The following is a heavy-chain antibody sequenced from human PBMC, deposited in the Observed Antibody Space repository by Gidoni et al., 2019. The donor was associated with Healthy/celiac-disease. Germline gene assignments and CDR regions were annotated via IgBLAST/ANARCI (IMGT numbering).Heavy chain of an antibody. Sequence: QVQLQESGPGLVKPSETLSLTCTVSGGSISRYYWRWIRHPPGKGLEWIGYIYYSGSTNYNPSLKSRVTISVDTSKNQFSLKLSSVTAADTAVYYCARVSSYYYYGMDVWGQGTTVTVSS. V-gene: IGHV4-59*01. CDR1: GGSISRYY. CDR2: IYYSGST. J-gene: IGHJ6*02. CDR3: ARVSSYYYYGMDV.